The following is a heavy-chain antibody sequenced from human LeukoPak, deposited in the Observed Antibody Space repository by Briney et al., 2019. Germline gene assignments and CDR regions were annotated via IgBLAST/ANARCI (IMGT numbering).Heavy chain of an antibody. Sequence: PSETLSLTCAVSGGSISSGGYSWSWLRQPPGMDLVWVVYISDSRSSYSNPSLKSRVTISVDRSKNQFSLKLSSVTAADTAVYYCARARDGYNYDYWGQGTLVTVSS. CDR1: GGSISSGGYS. V-gene: IGHV4-30-2*01. CDR2: ISDSRSS. D-gene: IGHD5-24*01. J-gene: IGHJ4*02. CDR3: ARARDGYNYDY.